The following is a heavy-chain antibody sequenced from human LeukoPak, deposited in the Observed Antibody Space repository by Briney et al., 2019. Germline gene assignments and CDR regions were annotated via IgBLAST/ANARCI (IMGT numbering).Heavy chain of an antibody. CDR1: GGSFSGYY. CDR3: ADGHDYGDYPYY. V-gene: IGHV4-34*01. Sequence: SETLSLTCAVYGGSFSGYYWSWIRQPPGKGLEWIGEINHSGSTNYNPSLKSRVTISVDTSKNQFSLKLSSVTAADTTVYYCADGHDYGDYPYYWGQGTLVTVSS. D-gene: IGHD4-17*01. CDR2: INHSGST. J-gene: IGHJ4*02.